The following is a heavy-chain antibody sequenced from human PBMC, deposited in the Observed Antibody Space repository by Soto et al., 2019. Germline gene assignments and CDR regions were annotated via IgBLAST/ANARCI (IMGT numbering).Heavy chain of an antibody. Sequence: QVQLVQSGAEVKKPGSSVKVSCKASGGTFSSYAISWVRQAPGQGLEWMGGIIPIFGTANYAQKFQGRVTMTTDTSTSTAYMELRSLRSDDTAVYYCARHGGDGDLIDYWGQGTLVTVSS. V-gene: IGHV1-69*06. CDR3: ARHGGDGDLIDY. CDR1: GGTFSSYA. D-gene: IGHD2-21*01. CDR2: IIPIFGTA. J-gene: IGHJ4*02.